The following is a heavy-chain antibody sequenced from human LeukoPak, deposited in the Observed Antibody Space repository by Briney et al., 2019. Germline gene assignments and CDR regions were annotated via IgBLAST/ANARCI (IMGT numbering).Heavy chain of an antibody. J-gene: IGHJ4*02. CDR2: ISSSSTYI. CDR1: GFXFSTYR. V-gene: IGHV3-21*01. Sequence: GGSLRLSCAASGFXFSTYRMNWVRQAPGKGREWVSSISSSSTYIYHADSVKGRFTISRDNAKNSLYLQMNSLRAEDTAVYYCAGGYCSGGSCYDYFDYWGQGTLVTVSS. D-gene: IGHD2-15*01. CDR3: AGGYCSGGSCYDYFDY.